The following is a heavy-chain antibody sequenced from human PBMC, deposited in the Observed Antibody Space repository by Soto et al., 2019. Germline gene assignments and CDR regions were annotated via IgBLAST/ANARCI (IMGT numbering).Heavy chain of an antibody. CDR3: ARHSGPLEQWLVQDY. Sequence: PGESLKISCKGSGYSFTSYWVSWVRQMPGKGLEWMGRIDPSDSYTNYSPSFQGHVTISADKSISTAYLQWSSLKASDTAMYYCARHSGPLEQWLVQDYWGQGTLVTVSS. V-gene: IGHV5-10-1*01. CDR2: IDPSDSYT. CDR1: GYSFTSYW. D-gene: IGHD6-19*01. J-gene: IGHJ4*02.